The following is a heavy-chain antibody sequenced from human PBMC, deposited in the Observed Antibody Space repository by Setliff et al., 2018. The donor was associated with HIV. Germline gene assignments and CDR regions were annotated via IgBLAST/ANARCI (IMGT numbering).Heavy chain of an antibody. V-gene: IGHV4-61*08. CDR3: ARDSELGLNYHYGMDV. CDR2: IYYSGRT. D-gene: IGHD1-26*01. Sequence: PSETLSLTCTVSGGSISSGAYYWSWIRQHPGKGLEWTGYIYYSGRTNYNPSLDSRVTMSVDTSKNQFSLKLSSVTAADTAVYYCARDSELGLNYHYGMDVWGQGTTVTVSS. J-gene: IGHJ6*02. CDR1: GGSISSGAYY.